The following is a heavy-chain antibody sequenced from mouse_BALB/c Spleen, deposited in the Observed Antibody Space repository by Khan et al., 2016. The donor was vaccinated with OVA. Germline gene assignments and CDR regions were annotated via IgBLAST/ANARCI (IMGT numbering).Heavy chain of an antibody. CDR2: IWGDGST. CDR1: GFSLTDYG. J-gene: IGHJ3*01. Sequence: QVQLKQSGPGLVAPSQSLSITCTVSGFSLTDYGINWIRQPPGKGLEWLGMIWGDGSTDYNSALKSRLSISKDNSKSQVFLKMNSPQTDDTARFYCARELRLGGFAYWGQGTLVTVSA. D-gene: IGHD1-2*01. V-gene: IGHV2-6-7*01. CDR3: ARELRLGGFAY.